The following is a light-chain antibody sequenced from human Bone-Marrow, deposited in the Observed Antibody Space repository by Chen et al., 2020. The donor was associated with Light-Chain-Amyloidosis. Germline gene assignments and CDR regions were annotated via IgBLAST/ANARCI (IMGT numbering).Light chain of an antibody. CDR1: SSDVGGDNH. CDR3: SSYTITNTLV. CDR2: EVT. Sequence: QSALTQPASVSGSPGQSITISCTGTSSDVGGDNHVSWYQQHPDKAPKLMIYEVTNRPSWVPDRFSRSKSDNTASLTISGLLTEDEADYFCSSYTITNTLVFGSGTRVTVL. V-gene: IGLV2-14*01. J-gene: IGLJ1*01.